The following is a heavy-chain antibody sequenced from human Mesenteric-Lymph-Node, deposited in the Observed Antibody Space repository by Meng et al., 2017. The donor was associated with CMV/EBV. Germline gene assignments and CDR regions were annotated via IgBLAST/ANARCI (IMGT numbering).Heavy chain of an antibody. J-gene: IGHJ5*02. Sequence: SGGSVSSDNYYWSWIRPPPGKRLEWIGYIYYSGSTNYNPSLKSRVTISVDTSKNQFSLKLTSVTAADTAVYYCARDFGVATTSGRFDPWGQGTLVTVSS. V-gene: IGHV4-61*01. CDR1: GGSVSSDNYY. CDR2: IYYSGST. CDR3: ARDFGVATTSGRFDP. D-gene: IGHD3-3*01.